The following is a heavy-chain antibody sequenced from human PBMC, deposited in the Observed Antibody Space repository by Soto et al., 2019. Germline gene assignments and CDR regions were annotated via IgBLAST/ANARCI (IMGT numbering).Heavy chain of an antibody. D-gene: IGHD3-22*01. V-gene: IGHV4-59*01. CDR1: AGSITTSY. CDR2: ISYRGST. J-gene: IGHJ5*02. Sequence: PXETLSLPCTVSAGSITTSYWSWIRQPLGKALDWIGYISYRGSTNYNPSLKSRLTISIDTSKSQISLKLNSMTTADTAVYYCASSGIVGREVNTWFDTSGQGTLVTVSS. CDR3: ASSGIVGREVNTWFDT.